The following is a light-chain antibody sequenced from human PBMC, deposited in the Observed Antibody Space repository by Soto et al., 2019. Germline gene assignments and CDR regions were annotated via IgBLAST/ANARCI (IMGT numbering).Light chain of an antibody. J-gene: IGKJ1*01. CDR3: QQYNNWPGT. Sequence: EIVMTQSPATLSVSPGERATLSCRASQSVSSDLAWYQQKPGQAPRLLIYGASTRATGIPARFSGSGSGTEFTLTISSLQSEYFAVYYCQQYNNWPGTFGQGPR. V-gene: IGKV3-15*01. CDR2: GAS. CDR1: QSVSSD.